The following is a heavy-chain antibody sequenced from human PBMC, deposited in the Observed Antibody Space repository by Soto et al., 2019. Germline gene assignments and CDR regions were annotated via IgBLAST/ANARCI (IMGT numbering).Heavy chain of an antibody. V-gene: IGHV4-61*01. CDR1: GGSFKSGSYS. J-gene: IGHJ4*02. D-gene: IGHD3-3*01. Sequence: SETLSLTCTVSGGSFKSGSYSWSWIRQPPGEGLEWIGYVYHTGRTSYNPSLKSRVSISMDTSKNQFSLNLDSVTAADTAVYFCARDFAYFDSWGQGTLVTVSS. CDR2: VYHTGRT. CDR3: ARDFAYFDS.